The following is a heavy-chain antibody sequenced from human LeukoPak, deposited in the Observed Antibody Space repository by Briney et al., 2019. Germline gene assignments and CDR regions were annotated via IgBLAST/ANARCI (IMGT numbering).Heavy chain of an antibody. Sequence: GGSLRLSCAASGFTFSSYAMHWVRQAPGKGLEWVAVISYDGSNKYYADSVKGRFTISRDNSKNTLYLQMNSLRAEDTAVYYCARDDVAGTGSGEEFDYWGQGTLVTVSS. J-gene: IGHJ4*02. D-gene: IGHD6-19*01. CDR3: ARDDVAGTGSGEEFDY. CDR1: GFTFSSYA. V-gene: IGHV3-30-3*01. CDR2: ISYDGSNK.